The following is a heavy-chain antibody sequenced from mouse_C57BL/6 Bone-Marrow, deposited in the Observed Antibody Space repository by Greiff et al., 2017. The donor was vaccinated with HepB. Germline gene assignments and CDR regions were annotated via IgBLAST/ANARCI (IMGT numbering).Heavy chain of an antibody. Sequence: VQLQQSGAELVRPGTSVKLSCKASGYTFTSYWMHWVKQRPGQGLEWIGVIDPSDSYTNYNQKFKGKATLTVDTSSSTAYMQLSSLTSEDSAVYYCARAVLTYWGQGTLVTVSA. CDR1: GYTFTSYW. J-gene: IGHJ3*01. CDR2: IDPSDSYT. CDR3: ARAVLTY. V-gene: IGHV1-59*01.